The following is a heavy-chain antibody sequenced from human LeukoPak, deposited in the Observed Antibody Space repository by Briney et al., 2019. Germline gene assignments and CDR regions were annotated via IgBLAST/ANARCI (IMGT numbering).Heavy chain of an antibody. V-gene: IGHV4-34*01. CDR3: AGRSYGTVDY. D-gene: IGHD5-18*01. Sequence: SETLSLTCAVYGGSFSGYYWSWIRQPPGKGLEWIGEINHSGSTNYNPSLKSRVTISVDTSKNQFSLKLSSVTAADTAVYYCAGRSYGTVDYWGQGTLVTVSS. CDR1: GGSFSGYY. J-gene: IGHJ4*02. CDR2: INHSGST.